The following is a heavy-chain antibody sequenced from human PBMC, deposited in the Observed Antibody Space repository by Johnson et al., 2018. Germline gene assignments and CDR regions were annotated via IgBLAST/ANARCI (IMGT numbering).Heavy chain of an antibody. V-gene: IGHV3-15*01. CDR3: TTGALGV. CDR1: GFTLKNAW. CDR2: IRTNADGGTA. D-gene: IGHD2-8*01. Sequence: VQLVEAGGGLVNPGESLTLSCVASGFTLKNAWMAWVRQAPGKGLEWVGRIRTNADGGTAEHTAPVKGRFTVSRDDSKNTLSLQMNNLRIEDTAVYYCTTGALGVWGQGTTVTVSS. J-gene: IGHJ6*02.